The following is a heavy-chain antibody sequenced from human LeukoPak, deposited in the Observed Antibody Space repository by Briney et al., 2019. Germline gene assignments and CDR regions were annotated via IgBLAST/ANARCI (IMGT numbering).Heavy chain of an antibody. Sequence: GGSLRLSCAASGFTFTNAWMSWVRQAPGKGLEWIGRIKSKTDGGTTDYAAPVKGRFTISRDDSENTLYLQMNTLKTEDTAVYFCTTETNWYFDLWGRGTLVTVSS. J-gene: IGHJ2*01. V-gene: IGHV3-15*01. CDR3: TTETNWYFDL. CDR2: IKSKTDGGTT. CDR1: GFTFTNAW. D-gene: IGHD1-1*01.